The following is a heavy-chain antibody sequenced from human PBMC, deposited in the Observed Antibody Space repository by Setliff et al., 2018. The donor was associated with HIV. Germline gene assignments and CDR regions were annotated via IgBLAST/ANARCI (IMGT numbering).Heavy chain of an antibody. D-gene: IGHD3-16*01. CDR1: GFIFSDYY. Sequence: LRLSCAASGFIFSDYYMSWIRQAPGKGLEWISYISGSSGHTSYADSVKGRFTISRDNAENSLYLQMTSLRAEDTAVYYCARPSPLGGDLTTPYDYWGQGTLVTVS. CDR3: ARPSPLGGDLTTPYDY. CDR2: ISGSSGHT. J-gene: IGHJ4*02. V-gene: IGHV3-11*03.